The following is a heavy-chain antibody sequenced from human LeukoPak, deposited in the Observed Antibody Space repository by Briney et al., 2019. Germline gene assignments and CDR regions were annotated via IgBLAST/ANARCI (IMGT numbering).Heavy chain of an antibody. D-gene: IGHD3-10*01. CDR2: IIPILGIA. CDR1: GGTFSSYT. V-gene: IGHV1-69*02. CDR3: ARRSGSYMRDY. J-gene: IGHJ4*02. Sequence: GALVKVSCKASGGTFSSYTISWVRQAPGQGLEWMGRIIPILGIANYAQKFQGRVTITADKSTSTAYMELSSLRSEDTAVYYCARRSGSYMRDYWGQGTLVTVSS.